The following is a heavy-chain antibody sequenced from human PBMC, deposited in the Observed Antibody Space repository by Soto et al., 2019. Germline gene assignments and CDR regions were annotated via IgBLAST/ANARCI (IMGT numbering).Heavy chain of an antibody. CDR2: IYYSGST. CDR1: GGSISSYY. CDR3: ARDHPRYYYYMDV. Sequence: SETLSLTCTVSGGSISSYYWSWIRQPPGKGLEWIGYIYYSGSTNYNPSLKSRVTISVDTSKNQFSLKLGSVTAADTAVYYCARDHPRYYYYMDVWGKGTTVTVSS. V-gene: IGHV4-59*01. J-gene: IGHJ6*03.